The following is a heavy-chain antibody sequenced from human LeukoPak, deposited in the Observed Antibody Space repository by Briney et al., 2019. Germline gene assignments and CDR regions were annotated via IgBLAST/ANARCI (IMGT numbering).Heavy chain of an antibody. J-gene: IGHJ1*01. D-gene: IGHD4-17*01. CDR1: GESITSGQYY. CDR3: ARDDYGDSFQL. CDR2: FYISGFT. V-gene: IGHV4-61*02. Sequence: PSETLSLTCTVPGESITSGQYYWSWIRQSAVKGLEWIGRFYISGFTNYNPSLKSRVTISLDRSRNQFFLNLTSVTAADTAVYYCARDDYGDSFQLWGQGTLVTVSS.